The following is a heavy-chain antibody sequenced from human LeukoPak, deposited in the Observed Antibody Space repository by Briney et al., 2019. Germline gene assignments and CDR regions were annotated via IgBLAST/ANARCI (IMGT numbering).Heavy chain of an antibody. J-gene: IGHJ4*02. CDR2: ISGSGGST. Sequence: GGSLRLSCAASGFTFSSYAMSWVRQAPGKGLEWVSAISGSGGSTYYADSVKGRFTISRDNSKNTLYLQMNSLRAEDTAVYYCAKDENVDTAMVTEPYFDYWGQGTLVTVSS. D-gene: IGHD5-18*01. V-gene: IGHV3-23*01. CDR1: GFTFSSYA. CDR3: AKDENVDTAMVTEPYFDY.